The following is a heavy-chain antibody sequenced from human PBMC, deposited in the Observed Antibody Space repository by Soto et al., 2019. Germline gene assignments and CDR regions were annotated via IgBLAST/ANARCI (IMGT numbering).Heavy chain of an antibody. CDR1: GYKFIDYW. CDR2: IYPGDFDT. D-gene: IGHD3-16*01. CDR3: ARALGGEYYDRRSWYSAY. V-gene: IGHV5-51*01. J-gene: IGHJ4*02. Sequence: TGESLKISCKGSGYKFIDYWIGWVRQVPGKGLEWMGSIYPGDFDTKYGPSFQGQVTISADKSITTVYLQWSSLKASDTGIYYCARALGGEYYDRRSWYSAYWGQGTQVTVSS.